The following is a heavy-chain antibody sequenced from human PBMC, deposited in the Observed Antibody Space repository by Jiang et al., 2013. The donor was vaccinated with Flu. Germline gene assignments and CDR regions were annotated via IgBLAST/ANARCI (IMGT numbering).Heavy chain of an antibody. D-gene: IGHD4-17*01. CDR3: ARHPVGTVTTPIGY. J-gene: IGHJ4*02. CDR2: IDPSDSYT. Sequence: RIDPSDSYTNYSPSFQGHVTISADKSISTAYLQWSSLKASDTAMYYCARHPVGTVTTPIGYWGQGTLVTVSS. V-gene: IGHV5-10-1*01.